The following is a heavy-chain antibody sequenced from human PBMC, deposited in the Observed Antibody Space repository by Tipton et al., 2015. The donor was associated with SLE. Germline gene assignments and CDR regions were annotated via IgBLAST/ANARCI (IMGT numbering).Heavy chain of an antibody. CDR2: IHHRGST. CDR1: GASITSSDW. J-gene: IGHJ2*01. CDR3: ARDRRGWYFDL. Sequence: TLSLTCAVSGASITSSDWWSWVRQHPGKGLEYIGEIHHRGSTNYKSSLRGRVTISVDKSKNQFSLKLTSVTAADTAVYYCARDRRGWYFDLWCRSTLVTVSS. D-gene: IGHD3-10*01. V-gene: IGHV4-4*02.